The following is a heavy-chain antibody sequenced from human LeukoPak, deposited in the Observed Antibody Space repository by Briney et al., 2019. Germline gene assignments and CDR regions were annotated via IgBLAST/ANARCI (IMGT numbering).Heavy chain of an antibody. CDR1: GFTVSSNY. D-gene: IGHD2-15*01. CDR3: ARSIPLLEYFQH. Sequence: GGSLRLSCAASGFTVSSNYMSWVRQAPGKGLEWVSVIYSGGSTYYAGSVKGRFTISRDNSKNTLYLQMNSLRAEDTAVYYCARSIPLLEYFQHWGQGTLVTVSS. V-gene: IGHV3-53*01. CDR2: IYSGGST. J-gene: IGHJ1*01.